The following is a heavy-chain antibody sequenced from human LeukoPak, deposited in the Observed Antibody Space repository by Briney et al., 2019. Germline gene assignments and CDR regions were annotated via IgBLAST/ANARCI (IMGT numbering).Heavy chain of an antibody. CDR2: IAYDGSRA. Sequence: GGSLRLSCAGSGFTFGGYGMHWFRQTPGKELEWVAVIAYDGSRAFYADSVKGRFTISRDNSKNTMSVQMDDLRAEDTAVYYCTRYNNDHFDYWGQGTLVTVSS. V-gene: IGHV3-33*01. CDR1: GFTFGGYG. D-gene: IGHD1-14*01. J-gene: IGHJ4*02. CDR3: TRYNNDHFDY.